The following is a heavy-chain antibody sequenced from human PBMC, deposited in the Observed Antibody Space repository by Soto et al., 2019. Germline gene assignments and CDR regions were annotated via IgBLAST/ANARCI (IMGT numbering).Heavy chain of an antibody. CDR2: IIPVFNTS. V-gene: IGHV1-69*13. CDR1: GGTLSNSA. CDR3: ARMADSLTTATYYFFDI. D-gene: IGHD4-4*01. Sequence: ASVKVSCKASGGTLSNSAISWVRQAPGQRLQWMGGIIPVFNTSNFAQNLQGRVKFSADESTSTAYMELSGLTSDDTAMYFCARMADSLTTATYYFFDIWGQRTQVTVSS. J-gene: IGHJ4*02.